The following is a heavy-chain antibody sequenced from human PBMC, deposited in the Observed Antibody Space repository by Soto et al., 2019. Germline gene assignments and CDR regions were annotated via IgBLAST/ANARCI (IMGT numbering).Heavy chain of an antibody. CDR1: GCTFSRYA. CDR2: IIPIFGTA. V-gene: IGHV1-69*13. CDR3: ARSDDYYDISGSPLAFDI. Sequence: SVKVSCKASGCTFSRYAISWLRQAPGQGLEWMGGIIPIFGTANYAQKFQGRVTITADESTSTAYMELSSLRSEDTAVYYCARSDDYYDISGSPLAFDIWGQGTMVTVSS. D-gene: IGHD3-22*01. J-gene: IGHJ3*02.